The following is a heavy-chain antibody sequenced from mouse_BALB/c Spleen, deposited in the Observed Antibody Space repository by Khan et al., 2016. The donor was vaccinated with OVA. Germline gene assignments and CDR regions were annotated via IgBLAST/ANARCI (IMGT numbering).Heavy chain of an antibody. Sequence: EVQLQESGPGLVKPSQSLSLTCTVTGYSFTSGYGWYWIRQLPGNIQEWMGYISYSGSTNYTTSLKRRISITRETSKNQFFLQLNYVTTEDTATYYCARTTTIKYWGQGTTLTVSS. CDR1: GYSFTSGYG. V-gene: IGHV3-1*02. D-gene: IGHD1-1*01. CDR3: ARTTTIKY. J-gene: IGHJ2*01. CDR2: ISYSGST.